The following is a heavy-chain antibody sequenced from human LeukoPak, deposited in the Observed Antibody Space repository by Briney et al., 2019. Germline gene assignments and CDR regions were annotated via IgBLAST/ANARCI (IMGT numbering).Heavy chain of an antibody. CDR3: ARNLGMGIYYDSSGYFFDY. D-gene: IGHD3-22*01. CDR1: GGTFSSYA. Sequence: ASVKVSCKASGGTFSSYAISWVRQAPGQGLEWMGGIIPIFGTANYAQKFQGRVTITADESTSTAYMELRSLRSDDTAVYYCARNLGMGIYYDSSGYFFDYWGQGTLVTVSS. CDR2: IIPIFGTA. J-gene: IGHJ4*02. V-gene: IGHV1-69*13.